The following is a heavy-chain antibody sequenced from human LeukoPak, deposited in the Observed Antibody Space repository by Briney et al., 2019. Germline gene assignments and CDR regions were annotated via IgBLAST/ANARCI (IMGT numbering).Heavy chain of an antibody. CDR2: INHSGST. CDR1: GGSFSGYY. D-gene: IGHD3-9*01. V-gene: IGHV4-34*01. J-gene: IGHJ4*02. Sequence: SETLSLTCAVYGGSFSGYYWSWIRQPPGKGLEWIGEINHSGSTNYNPSLKSRVTISVDTSKNQFSLKPSSVTAADTAVYYCARPLGGDYDILTGYGYLGQGTLVTVSS. CDR3: ARPLGGDYDILTGYGY.